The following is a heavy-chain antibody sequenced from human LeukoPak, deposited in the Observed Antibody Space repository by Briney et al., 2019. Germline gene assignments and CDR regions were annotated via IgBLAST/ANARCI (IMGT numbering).Heavy chain of an antibody. Sequence: ASVKVSCKVSGYTFTGYYMHWVRQAPGQGLEWMGWINPNSGGTNYAQKFQGRVTMTRDTSISTAYMELSRLRSDDTAVYYCASGYCTNGVCYAFDIWGQGTMVTVSS. CDR3: ASGYCTNGVCYAFDI. CDR2: INPNSGGT. CDR1: GYTFTGYY. J-gene: IGHJ3*02. D-gene: IGHD2-8*01. V-gene: IGHV1-2*02.